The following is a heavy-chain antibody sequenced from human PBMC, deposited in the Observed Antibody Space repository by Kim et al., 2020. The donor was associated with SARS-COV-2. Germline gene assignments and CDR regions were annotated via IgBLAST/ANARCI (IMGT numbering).Heavy chain of an antibody. Sequence: SYISSSGSTINYADSVKGRFTISRDNAKNSLYLQMNSLRAEDTAVYYCAGPGGGSSFNWFDPWGQGTLVTVSS. J-gene: IGHJ5*02. V-gene: IGHV3-11*01. D-gene: IGHD6-13*01. CDR2: ISSSGSTI. CDR3: AGPGGGSSFNWFDP.